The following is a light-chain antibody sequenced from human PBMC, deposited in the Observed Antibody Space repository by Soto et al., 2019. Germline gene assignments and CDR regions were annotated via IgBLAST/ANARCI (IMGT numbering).Light chain of an antibody. Sequence: IKLTQSPSSLSASVIDRVTITFRASQGISNYLAWYQQKPGKVPKLLIYAASTLQSGVPSRFSGGGSGTDFTLTISSLQPDDLATYYCQKYKSAPLTFGGGTKVDI. J-gene: IGKJ4*01. V-gene: IGKV1-27*01. CDR3: QKYKSAPLT. CDR2: AAS. CDR1: QGISNY.